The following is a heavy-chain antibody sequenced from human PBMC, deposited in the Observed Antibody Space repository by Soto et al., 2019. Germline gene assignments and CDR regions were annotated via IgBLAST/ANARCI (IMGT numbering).Heavy chain of an antibody. CDR1: GFTFSSYA. J-gene: IGHJ6*02. V-gene: IGHV3-30-3*01. CDR3: ARDRRIAAAGYYYYYGMDV. CDR2: ISYDGSNK. Sequence: GGSLRLSCAASGFTFSSYAMHWVRQAPGKGLEWVAVISYDGSNKYYADSVKGRFTISRDNSKNTLYLKINSLRAEDTAVYYCARDRRIAAAGYYYYYGMDVWGQGTTVTVSS. D-gene: IGHD6-13*01.